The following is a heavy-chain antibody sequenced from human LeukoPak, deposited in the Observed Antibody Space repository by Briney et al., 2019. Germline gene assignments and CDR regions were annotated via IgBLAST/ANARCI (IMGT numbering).Heavy chain of an antibody. CDR1: GYTFSRYG. Sequence: ASVKVSCKASGYTFSRYGMHWVRQAPGQRLEWMGWINAGNVNTKYSQKFQGRVSITRDTSASTAYMELSSLTSEDTAVYYCARDLYGDYFDYWGQGTLVTVSS. CDR2: INAGNVNT. J-gene: IGHJ4*02. CDR3: ARDLYGDYFDY. V-gene: IGHV1-3*01. D-gene: IGHD3-16*01.